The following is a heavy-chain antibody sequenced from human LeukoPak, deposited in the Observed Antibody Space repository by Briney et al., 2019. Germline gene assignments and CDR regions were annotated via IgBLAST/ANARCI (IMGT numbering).Heavy chain of an antibody. J-gene: IGHJ4*02. CDR1: GGTFRSYI. Sequence: SAKVSCKASGGTFRSYITSRVRHAPRQGLEWMGGPIPIFGTANNAQKLQGRVTITADKTTSTDYIEMSSPRSENTGVYYCARDRSHRYNYDSRGYYIPFDHWGQGTLVTVSS. CDR2: PIPIFGTA. CDR3: ARDRSHRYNYDSRGYYIPFDH. D-gene: IGHD3-22*01. V-gene: IGHV1-69*06.